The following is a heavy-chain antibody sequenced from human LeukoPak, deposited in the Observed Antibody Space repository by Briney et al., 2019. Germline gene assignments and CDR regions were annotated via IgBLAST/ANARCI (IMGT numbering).Heavy chain of an antibody. Sequence: GGSLRLSCPASEFDFSSHAMTWVRQAPGKGLEWVSAISISGSKTYYADSVKGRFTISRDNSKNTLYLQMNSLRAEDTAVYYCANEIRPNDYWGQGTQVTVSS. J-gene: IGHJ4*02. CDR2: ISISGSKT. V-gene: IGHV3-23*01. CDR3: ANEIRPNDY. D-gene: IGHD4-17*01. CDR1: EFDFSSHA.